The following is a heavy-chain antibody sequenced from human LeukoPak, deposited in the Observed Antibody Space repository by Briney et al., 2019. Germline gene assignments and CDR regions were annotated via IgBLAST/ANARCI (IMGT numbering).Heavy chain of an antibody. CDR3: ARDHYDGSGYYSY. J-gene: IGHJ4*02. CDR2: ILFDTNKM. D-gene: IGHD3-22*01. V-gene: IGHV3-30-3*01. Sequence: GRSLRLSCAASGFTFSDYTMHWVCQAPGEGLEWVAAILFDTNKMYYADSVKGRFTISRDNSKNMLYLQSNSLRTEDTALYYCARDHYDGSGYYSYWGQGTLVTVSS. CDR1: GFTFSDYT.